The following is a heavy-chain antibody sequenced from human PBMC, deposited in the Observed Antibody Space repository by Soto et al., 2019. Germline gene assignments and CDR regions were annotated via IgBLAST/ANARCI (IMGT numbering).Heavy chain of an antibody. Sequence: PSETLSLTCTVSGGSISSGGYYWSWIRQHPGKGLEWIGYIYYSGSTYYNPSLKSRVTISVDTSKNQFSLKLSSVTAADTAVYYCARDRKRPKGGYSSGWYIGWFDPWGQGTLVTVSS. CDR2: IYYSGST. D-gene: IGHD6-19*01. J-gene: IGHJ5*02. CDR1: GGSISSGGYY. CDR3: ARDRKRPKGGYSSGWYIGWFDP. V-gene: IGHV4-31*03.